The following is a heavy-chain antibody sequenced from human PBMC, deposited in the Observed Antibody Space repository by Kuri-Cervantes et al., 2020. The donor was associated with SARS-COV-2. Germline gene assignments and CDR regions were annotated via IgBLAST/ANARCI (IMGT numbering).Heavy chain of an antibody. D-gene: IGHD1-26*01. CDR3: ARVRYSGSYSLDY. J-gene: IGHJ4*02. V-gene: IGHV3-23*01. Sequence: GESLKISCAASGFTFSSYAMSWVRQAPGKGLEWVSAISGSGGSTYYADSEKGRFTISRDNSKNTLYLQMNSLRAEDTAVYYCARVRYSGSYSLDYWGQGTLVTVSS. CDR2: ISGSGGST. CDR1: GFTFSSYA.